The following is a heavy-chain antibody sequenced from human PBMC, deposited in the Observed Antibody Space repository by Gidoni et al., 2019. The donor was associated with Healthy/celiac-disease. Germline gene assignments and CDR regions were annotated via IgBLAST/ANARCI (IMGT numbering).Heavy chain of an antibody. CDR3: AGLAVGAEDFDI. Sequence: QLQLQASGPGLVKPSETLSLPCTVSGGSISSSSYYWGWIRQPPGKGLEWIGSIYYSGSTYYNPSLKSRVTISVDTSKNQFSLKLSSVTAADTAVYYCAGLAVGAEDFDIWGQGTMVTVSS. V-gene: IGHV4-39*01. CDR2: IYYSGST. CDR1: GGSISSSSYY. J-gene: IGHJ3*02. D-gene: IGHD1-26*01.